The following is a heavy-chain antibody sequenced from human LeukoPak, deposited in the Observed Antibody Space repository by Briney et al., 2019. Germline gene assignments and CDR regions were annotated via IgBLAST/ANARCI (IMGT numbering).Heavy chain of an antibody. D-gene: IGHD2-2*01. J-gene: IGHJ6*02. CDR1: GYTFTSYG. CDR3: ARGGYCSSTGCYPPIYYYYGMDV. Sequence: GASVKVSCKASGYTFTSYGISWVRQAPGQGLEWMGWISAYNGNTNYAQKLQGRVTMTTDTSTSTAYMELRSLRSDDTAVYYCARGGYCSSTGCYPPIYYYYGMDVWGQGTTVTVSS. CDR2: ISAYNGNT. V-gene: IGHV1-18*01.